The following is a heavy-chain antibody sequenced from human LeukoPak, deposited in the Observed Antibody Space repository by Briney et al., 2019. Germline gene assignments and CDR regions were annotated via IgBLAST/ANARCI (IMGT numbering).Heavy chain of an antibody. CDR3: ARLSGGYNDN. CDR2: IYYTGSTKYSGST. V-gene: IGHV4-59*08. D-gene: IGHD5-18*01. J-gene: IGHJ4*02. Sequence: SETLSLPCTLSGGSISSYYWSGMPHPPGEGLECIAYIYYTGSTKYSGSTNYSPSLKSRVTISVDAPKYQVSLKLSSVTAADTAVYYCARLSGGYNDNWGQGTLVTVSS. CDR1: GGSISSYY.